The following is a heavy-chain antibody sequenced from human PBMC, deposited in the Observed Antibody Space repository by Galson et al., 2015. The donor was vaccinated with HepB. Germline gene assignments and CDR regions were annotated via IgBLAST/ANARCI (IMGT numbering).Heavy chain of an antibody. D-gene: IGHD3-10*01. CDR3: ARGRGVLRR. CDR2: IYYSGST. CDR1: GGSISSSSYY. J-gene: IGHJ4*02. V-gene: IGHV4-39*07. Sequence: SETLSLTCTVSGGSISSSSYYWGWIRQPPGKGLEWIGSIYYSGSTYYNPSLKSRVTISVDTSKNQFSLKLSSVTAADTAVYYCARGRGVLRRWGQGTLVTVSS.